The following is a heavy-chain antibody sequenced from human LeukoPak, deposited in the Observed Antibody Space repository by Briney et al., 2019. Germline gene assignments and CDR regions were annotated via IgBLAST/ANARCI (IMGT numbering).Heavy chain of an antibody. J-gene: IGHJ5*02. CDR1: GYTFTGYY. CDR3: AREVGYSSSYYGRFDP. Sequence: ASVKVSCKASGYTFTGYYMHWVRQAPGQGLEWMGRVNPNNGVPNYAQKFQGRVTMTRDTAISTAFMELSSLGSDDTAVYFCAREVGYSSSYYGRFDPGGQGTLVTVSS. CDR2: VNPNNGVP. V-gene: IGHV1-2*06. D-gene: IGHD2-2*01.